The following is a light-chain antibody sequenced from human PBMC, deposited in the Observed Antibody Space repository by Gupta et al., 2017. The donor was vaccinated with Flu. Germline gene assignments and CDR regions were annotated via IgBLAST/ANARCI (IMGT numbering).Light chain of an antibody. CDR3: QQDGSSRIT. CDR1: QGVTSTY. CDR2: GAS. Sequence: GTLSLSPGERATLSCRASQGVTSTYLSWYQQKPGQAPRLLIYGASSRATGIPDRFSGSGSGTDFTLTINRLEPEDFAVYYCQQDGSSRITFGGGTKVEIK. J-gene: IGKJ4*01. V-gene: IGKV3-20*01.